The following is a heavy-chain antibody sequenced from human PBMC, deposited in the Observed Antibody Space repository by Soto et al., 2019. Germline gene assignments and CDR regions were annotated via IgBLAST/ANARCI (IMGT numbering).Heavy chain of an antibody. CDR3: ARDTETLGPRANDALDI. Sequence: QAQLVQSGAEMKKPGASVKVPCKATGYTFSAYTMNWVRQAPGQSLEWMGWINAGSGNTKYSQNFQGRVSITRDTSASTVYMELTGLTSEDTAVYYCARDTETLGPRANDALDIWGQGTMVTVSS. CDR2: INAGSGNT. CDR1: GYTFSAYT. D-gene: IGHD3-3*02. V-gene: IGHV1-3*01. J-gene: IGHJ3*02.